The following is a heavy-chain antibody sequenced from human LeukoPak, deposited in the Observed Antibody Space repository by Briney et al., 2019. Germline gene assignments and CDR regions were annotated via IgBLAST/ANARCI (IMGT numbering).Heavy chain of an antibody. V-gene: IGHV4-61*02. CDR2: IYTTGST. J-gene: IGHJ3*01. Sequence: SETLSLTCTVSGDSVTSADYYWGWIRQSAGKGLEWIGRIYTTGSTSYNPSLRTRVTISADTSKNQFSLHLNSVTPDDTALYYCARGGLVRGSLNSLTGFDFWGQGTMVTVSS. CDR1: GDSVTSADYY. D-gene: IGHD3-10*01. CDR3: ARGGLVRGSLNSLTGFDF.